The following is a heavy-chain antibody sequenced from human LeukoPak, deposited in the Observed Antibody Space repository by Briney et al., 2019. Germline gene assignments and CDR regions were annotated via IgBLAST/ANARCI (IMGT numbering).Heavy chain of an antibody. D-gene: IGHD6-19*01. CDR3: ARAGYSSGWSRGANWFDP. CDR1: GYTFTSYG. Sequence: ASVKVSCKASGYTFTSYGISWVRQAPGQGLEWMGWISAYNGNTNYAQKLQGRVTMTTDTSTSTAYMELRSLRSEDTAVYYCARAGYSSGWSRGANWFDPWGQGTLVIVSS. J-gene: IGHJ5*02. V-gene: IGHV1-18*01. CDR2: ISAYNGNT.